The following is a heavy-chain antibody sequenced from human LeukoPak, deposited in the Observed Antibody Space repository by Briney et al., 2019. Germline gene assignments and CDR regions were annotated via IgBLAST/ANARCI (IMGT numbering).Heavy chain of an antibody. D-gene: IGHD7-27*01. CDR1: GFTFNSFF. CDR3: VRDLGHSRHYFEY. J-gene: IGHJ4*02. Sequence: AGGSLSLSCAASGFTFNSFFVNWVRLTPGRELEWVACISQDGSETFYMDSVRGRFTISRDNTKNSLYLQMNSLRAEDTAVYFCVRDLGHSRHYFEYWGQRALVTVSS. V-gene: IGHV3-7*01. CDR2: ISQDGSET.